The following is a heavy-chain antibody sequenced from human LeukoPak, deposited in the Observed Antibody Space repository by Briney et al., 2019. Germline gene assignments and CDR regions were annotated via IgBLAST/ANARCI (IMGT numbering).Heavy chain of an antibody. CDR1: GYTFTSYA. Sequence: ASVKVSCKASGYTFTSYAMHWVRQAPGQRLEWMGWINGGNGNTKYSQKLQGRVTITRDTSASTAYMELSSLRSEDTAVYYCARGIVVEPTANWFDPWGQGILVTVSS. CDR2: INGGNGNT. V-gene: IGHV1-3*01. J-gene: IGHJ5*02. CDR3: ARGIVVEPTANWFDP. D-gene: IGHD2-2*01.